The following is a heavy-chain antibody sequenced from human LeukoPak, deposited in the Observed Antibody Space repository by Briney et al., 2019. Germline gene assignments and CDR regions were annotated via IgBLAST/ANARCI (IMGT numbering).Heavy chain of an antibody. CDR3: ARGRYYDYVWGSYECYFDY. J-gene: IGHJ4*02. CDR2: INHSGST. CDR1: GGSFSGYY. D-gene: IGHD3-16*01. Sequence: SETLSLTCAVYGGSFSGYYWSWIRQPPGKGLEWIGEINHSGSTNYNPSLKNRVTISVDTSKNQFSLKLSSVTAADTAVYYCARGRYYDYVWGSYECYFDYWGQGTLVTVSS. V-gene: IGHV4-34*01.